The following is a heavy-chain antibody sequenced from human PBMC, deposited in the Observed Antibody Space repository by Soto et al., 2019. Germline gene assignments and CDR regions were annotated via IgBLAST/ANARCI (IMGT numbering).Heavy chain of an antibody. CDR1: GGSFSGYY. CDR2: INHSGST. CDR3: ARGGGASRTYDYYYGMDV. J-gene: IGHJ6*02. D-gene: IGHD2-2*01. Sequence: QVQLQQWGAGLLKPSETLSLTCAVYGGSFSGYYWSWIRQPPGKGLEWIGEINHSGSTNYNASLKRRVTISVDTSKNQFSLKLSSVTAADTAVYYCARGGGASRTYDYYYGMDVWGQGTTVTVSS. V-gene: IGHV4-34*01.